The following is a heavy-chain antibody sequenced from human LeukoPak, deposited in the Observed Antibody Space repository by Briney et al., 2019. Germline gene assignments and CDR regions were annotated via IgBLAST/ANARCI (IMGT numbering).Heavy chain of an antibody. CDR2: IYSGGST. D-gene: IGHD6-19*01. J-gene: IGHJ4*02. CDR1: GFTVSSNY. CDR3: AKERSGGWPFDY. Sequence: GGSLRLSCAASGFTVSSNYMSWVRQAPGKGLEWVSVIYSGGSTYYADSVKGRFTISRDISKNTLYLQMNSLRAEDTAVYYCAKERSGGWPFDYWGQGTLVTVSS. V-gene: IGHV3-53*01.